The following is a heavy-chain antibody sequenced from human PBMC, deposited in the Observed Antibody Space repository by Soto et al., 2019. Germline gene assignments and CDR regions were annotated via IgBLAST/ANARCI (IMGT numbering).Heavy chain of an antibody. CDR2: ISTYSGNT. Sequence: QVQLVQSGAEVKKPGASVKVSCKASGYTFTSYGISWVRQAPGQRLEWMGWISTYSGNTIYAQMLQGRVTLTTDTSTTTAYMELRSLRSDDTAVYYCARAPLYYDFWSGLESDYWGQGTLVTVSS. J-gene: IGHJ4*02. V-gene: IGHV1-18*01. CDR3: ARAPLYYDFWSGLESDY. D-gene: IGHD3-3*01. CDR1: GYTFTSYG.